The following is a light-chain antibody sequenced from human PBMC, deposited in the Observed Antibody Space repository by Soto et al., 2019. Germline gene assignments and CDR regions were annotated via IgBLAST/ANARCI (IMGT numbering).Light chain of an antibody. J-gene: IGKJ4*01. CDR3: HQDYSYPLT. V-gene: IGKV1-6*01. CDR1: QGISND. Sequence: AIQMTQSPSSLSASVGDSVTITCRASQGISNDLVWYQQKPGKVPKLLIYAASSFQSGVPSRFSGSGSGTDFTLTIRSPQPEDFSTYYCHQDYSYPLTFGGGTKLEIK. CDR2: AAS.